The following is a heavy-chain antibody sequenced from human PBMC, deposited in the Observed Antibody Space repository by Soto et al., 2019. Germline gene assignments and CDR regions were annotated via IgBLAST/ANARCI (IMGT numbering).Heavy chain of an antibody. Sequence: EVQLVESGGGLVQPGGSLRLSCAASGFTVSSNYMSWVRQAPGKGLEWGSVIYSGGSTYYADSVKGRFTISRDNSKNTLYLQMNSLRAEDTAVYYCARPIAAAGNYYYYYGMDVWGQGTTVTVSS. J-gene: IGHJ6*02. D-gene: IGHD6-13*01. CDR2: IYSGGST. V-gene: IGHV3-66*04. CDR1: GFTVSSNY. CDR3: ARPIAAAGNYYYYYGMDV.